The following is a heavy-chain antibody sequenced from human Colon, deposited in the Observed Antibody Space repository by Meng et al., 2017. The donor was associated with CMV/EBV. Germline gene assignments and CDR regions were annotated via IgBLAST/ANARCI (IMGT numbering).Heavy chain of an antibody. CDR3: ARDRDDYGGISGFFDH. V-gene: IGHV1-69*05. Sequence: SVKVSCKASGYTFTGYYMHWVRQAPGQGLEWMGGIIPIFGTPHYAQNFQGRITISMEESTSTVYMELSNLRSADTAVYYCARDRDDYGGISGFFDHWGQGTLVTVSS. J-gene: IGHJ4*02. D-gene: IGHD4-23*01. CDR2: IIPIFGTP. CDR1: GYTFTGYY.